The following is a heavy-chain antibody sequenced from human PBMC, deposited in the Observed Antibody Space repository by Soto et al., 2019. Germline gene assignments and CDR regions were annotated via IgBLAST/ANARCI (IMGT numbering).Heavy chain of an antibody. CDR2: HYSGGST. J-gene: IGHJ5*02. Sequence: GGSLRLSCALSGFSVSSNYLSWVRQAPGKGLEWVSVHYSGGSTYYADSVQGRFTISRDKSNNTLYLQMRRVRAEDTAVYFCARHRHPRGTVGATSPLDPWGQGTQVTVSS. V-gene: IGHV3-53*01. D-gene: IGHD1-26*01. CDR1: GFSVSSNY. CDR3: ARHRHPRGTVGATSPLDP.